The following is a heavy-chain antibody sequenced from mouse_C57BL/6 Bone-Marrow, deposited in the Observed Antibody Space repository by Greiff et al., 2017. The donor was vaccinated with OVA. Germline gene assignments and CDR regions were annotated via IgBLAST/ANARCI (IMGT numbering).Heavy chain of an antibody. D-gene: IGHD1-1*01. V-gene: IGHV1-39*01. J-gene: IGHJ1*03. Sequence: VQLQQSGPELVKPGASVKISCKASGYSFTDYNMNWVKQSHGKSLEWIGVINPNYGTTSYNQKFKGKATLTVDKSSSTAYMQLNSLTSEDSAVYYSAFYYGSSYRYFDGWGTGTTVTVSS. CDR3: AFYYGSSYRYFDG. CDR2: INPNYGTT. CDR1: GYSFTDYN.